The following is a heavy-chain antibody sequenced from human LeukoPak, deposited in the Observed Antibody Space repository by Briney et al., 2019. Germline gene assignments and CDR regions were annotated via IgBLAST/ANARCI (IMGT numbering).Heavy chain of an antibody. D-gene: IGHD2-2*01. V-gene: IGHV3-21*01. CDR2: MSSSGSSI. CDR1: GFSFSTST. CDR3: ARVGVVVPAASDAFDI. J-gene: IGHJ3*02. Sequence: GGSLRLSCAASGFSFSTSTMNWVRQAPGRGLEWVSSMSSSGSSIYYADSVKGRFTISRDNAKNSLYLQMNSLRPEDTAVYYCARVGVVVPAASDAFDIWGQGTMVTVSS.